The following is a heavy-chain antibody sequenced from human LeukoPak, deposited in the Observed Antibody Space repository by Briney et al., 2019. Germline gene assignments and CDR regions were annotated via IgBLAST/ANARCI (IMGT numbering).Heavy chain of an antibody. CDR2: IYPGDSDT. J-gene: IGHJ3*01. CDR3: ARRMNSGYYYDAFDF. V-gene: IGHV5-51*01. CDR1: GYSFTNYW. Sequence: GESLKISCKGSGYSFTNYWIGWVRQMPGKGLEWMGIIYPGDSDTRYSPSFQGQVTIAANKSISTAYLQWSSLKASDTAMYYCARRMNSGYYYDAFDFWGQGTMVTVSS. D-gene: IGHD3-22*01.